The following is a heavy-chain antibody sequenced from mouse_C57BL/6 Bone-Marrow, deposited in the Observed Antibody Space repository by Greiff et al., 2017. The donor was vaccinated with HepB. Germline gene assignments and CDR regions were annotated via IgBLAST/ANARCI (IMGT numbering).Heavy chain of an antibody. V-gene: IGHV1-74*01. CDR1: GYTFTSYW. D-gene: IGHD1-1*01. CDR3: AIKEFRITTVVAGNYFDY. J-gene: IGHJ2*01. CDR2: IHPSDSDT. Sequence: VQLQQPGAELVKPGASVKVSCKASGYTFTSYWMHWVKQRPGQGLEWIGRIHPSDSDTNYNQKFKGKATLTVDKSSSTAYMQLSSLTSEDSAVYYWAIKEFRITTVVAGNYFDYWGQGTTLTVSS.